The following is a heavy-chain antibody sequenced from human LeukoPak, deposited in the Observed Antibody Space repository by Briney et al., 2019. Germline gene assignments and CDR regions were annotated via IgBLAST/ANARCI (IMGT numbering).Heavy chain of an antibody. CDR1: GGSISSYY. CDR2: IYYSGST. CDR3: ARGQDWFDP. Sequence: KSSETLSLTCTVSGGSISSYYWSWIRQPPGKGLEWIGYIYYSGSTNYNPSLKSRVTISVDTSKNQFSLKLSSVTAADTAVYYCARGQDWFDPWGQGTLVTVSS. V-gene: IGHV4-59*01. J-gene: IGHJ5*02.